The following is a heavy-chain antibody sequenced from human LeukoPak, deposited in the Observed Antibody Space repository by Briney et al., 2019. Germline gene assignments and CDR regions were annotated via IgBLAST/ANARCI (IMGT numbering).Heavy chain of an antibody. Sequence: SETLSLTCTVSGGSISSSSYYWGWIRQPPGKGLEWIGSIHYSGSTNFNPSLKSRVTISVDTSKNQFSLKLSSVTAADTAVYYCAREGTAGTNHNWFDPWGQGTLVTVSS. D-gene: IGHD1-1*01. CDR3: AREGTAGTNHNWFDP. CDR1: GGSISSSSYY. J-gene: IGHJ5*02. V-gene: IGHV4-39*07. CDR2: IHYSGST.